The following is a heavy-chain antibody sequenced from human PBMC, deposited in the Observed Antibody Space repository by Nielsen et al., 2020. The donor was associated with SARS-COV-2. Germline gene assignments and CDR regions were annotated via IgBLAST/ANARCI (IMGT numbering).Heavy chain of an antibody. CDR3: ARESVTGTDAFDI. CDR2: INWNGGST. Sequence: GESLKISCAASGFTFDDYGMSWVRQAPGKGLEWVSGINWNGGSTGYADSVKGRFTISRDNAENSLSLQMNSLRAEDTAVYYCARESVTGTDAFDIWGQGIVVTVSS. CDR1: GFTFDDYG. J-gene: IGHJ3*02. D-gene: IGHD6-19*01. V-gene: IGHV3-20*04.